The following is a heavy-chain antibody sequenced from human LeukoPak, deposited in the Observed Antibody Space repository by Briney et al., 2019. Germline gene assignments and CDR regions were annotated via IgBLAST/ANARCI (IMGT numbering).Heavy chain of an antibody. CDR2: IYYSGST. CDR1: GGSISSSSYY. CDR3: ARHLGGYYDSSGYSYFDY. D-gene: IGHD3-22*01. Sequence: SETLSLTCTVSGGSISSSSYYWGWIRQPPGKGLEWIGSIYYSGSTYYNPSLKSRVTISVDTSKNQFSLKLSSVTAADTAVYYCARHLGGYYDSSGYSYFDYWGQGTLVTVSS. J-gene: IGHJ4*02. V-gene: IGHV4-39*01.